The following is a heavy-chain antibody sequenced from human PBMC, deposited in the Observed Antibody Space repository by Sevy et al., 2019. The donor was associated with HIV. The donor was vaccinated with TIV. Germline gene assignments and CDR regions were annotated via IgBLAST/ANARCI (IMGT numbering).Heavy chain of an antibody. J-gene: IGHJ4*02. CDR1: GFTFSIYT. Sequence: GGSLRLSCAASGFTFSIYTMNWVRQAPGKGLEWVSGISGSGGSGDKTNYADSVKGRFTISRDDSKNSLYLQLNSLRAEDTAIYYCARKYDSSGYFDYWGQRTLVTVSS. D-gene: IGHD3-22*01. V-gene: IGHV3-23*01. CDR2: ISGSGGSGDKT. CDR3: ARKYDSSGYFDY.